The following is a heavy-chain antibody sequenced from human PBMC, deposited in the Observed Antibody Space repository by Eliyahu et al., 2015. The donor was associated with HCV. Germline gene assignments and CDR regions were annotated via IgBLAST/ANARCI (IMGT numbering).Heavy chain of an antibody. CDR1: GGTXSXYT. Sequence: QVQLVQSGAEVKXPGFSVXVSXXXSGGTXSXYTIDWVRQAPGQGLEWMGGIIPIFGTANYAQKFQGRVTIIADESTSTAYMELSSLRSEDTAVYYCARGPETKSAYYYNYWGQGTLVTVSS. CDR3: ARGPETKSAYYYNY. CDR2: IIPIFGTA. D-gene: IGHD3-22*01. V-gene: IGHV1-69*01. J-gene: IGHJ4*02.